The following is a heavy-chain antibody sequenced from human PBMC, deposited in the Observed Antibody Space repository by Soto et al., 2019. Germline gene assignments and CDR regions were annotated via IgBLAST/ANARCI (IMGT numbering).Heavy chain of an antibody. D-gene: IGHD3-22*01. CDR2: MSPNSGNS. CDR3: ARGGDRDSSGYYYDDY. V-gene: IGHV1-8*01. CDR1: GYTFTNHD. J-gene: IGHJ4*02. Sequence: QVQLVQSGAEVKKPGASVKVSCKASGYTFTNHDINWVRQATGQGLEWMGWMSPNSGNSGYAQKFQGRVTMTTDTSISTAYMELSSLRSEGTAVYYCARGGDRDSSGYYYDDYWGQGTLVTVSS.